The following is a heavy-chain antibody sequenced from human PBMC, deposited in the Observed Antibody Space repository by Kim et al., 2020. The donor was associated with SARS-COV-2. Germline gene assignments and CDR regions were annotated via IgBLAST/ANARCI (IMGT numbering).Heavy chain of an antibody. Sequence: GGSLRLSCAASGFSFSGYGMNWVRQAPGKGLEWISYISSNSNYIYYADSVEGQLTVSRDNADNSLYLQMDRLGDEDTAVYYCARMDLSDMLVVVLGVFGMDVWGQGTTVIVSS. V-gene: IGHV3-21*05. CDR2: ISSNSNYI. J-gene: IGHJ6*02. CDR1: GFSFSGYG. CDR3: ARMDLSDMLVVVLGVFGMDV. D-gene: IGHD2-15*01.